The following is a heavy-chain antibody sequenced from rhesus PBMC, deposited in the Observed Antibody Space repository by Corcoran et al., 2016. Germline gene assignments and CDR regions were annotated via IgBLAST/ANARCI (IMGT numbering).Heavy chain of an antibody. J-gene: IGHJ1*01. CDR1: GGSISDSYY. Sequence: QVKLQQWGEGLVKPSETLSLTCTVSGGSISDSYYWNWIRQPPGKGLEWMGRIYGSDGSTSYNPSLKSRVTISKDTYKNQFSLKLSSVTAADTAVYYCARGGGIWIEYFEFWGQGVLVTVSS. CDR2: IYGSDGST. CDR3: ARGGGIWIEYFEF. V-gene: IGHV4-92*01. D-gene: IGHD6-25*01.